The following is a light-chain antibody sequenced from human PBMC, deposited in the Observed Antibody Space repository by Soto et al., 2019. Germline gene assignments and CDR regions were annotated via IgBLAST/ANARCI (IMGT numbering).Light chain of an antibody. CDR1: GSNVGASYD. J-gene: IGLJ1*01. CDR3: SSYAGSNNFYV. Sequence: QSVLTQPPSVSGAPGQTITMSCTGSGSNVGASYDVHWYQVLPGAGPRLLIYKNNNRPSGVPDRFSGSKSGTSASLAITGLRAEDEADYYCSSYAGSNNFYVFGTGTKLTVL. V-gene: IGLV1-40*01. CDR2: KNN.